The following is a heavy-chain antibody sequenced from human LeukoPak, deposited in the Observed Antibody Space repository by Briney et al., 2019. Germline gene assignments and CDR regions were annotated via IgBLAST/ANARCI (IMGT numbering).Heavy chain of an antibody. Sequence: SETLSLTCAVHGGSFSGYYWSWIRQPPGKGLEWIGENNHSGSTNYNPSLKSRVTISVDTSKNQFSLKLSSVTAADTAVYYCASTHRRFGELLYYFGYWGQGTLVTVSS. V-gene: IGHV4-34*01. CDR2: NNHSGST. CDR3: ASTHRRFGELLYYFGY. CDR1: GGSFSGYY. J-gene: IGHJ4*02. D-gene: IGHD3-10*01.